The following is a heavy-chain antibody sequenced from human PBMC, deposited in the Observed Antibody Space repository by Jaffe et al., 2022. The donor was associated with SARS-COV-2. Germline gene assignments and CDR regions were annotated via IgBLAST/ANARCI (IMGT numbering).Heavy chain of an antibody. D-gene: IGHD7-27*01. V-gene: IGHV3-23*01. Sequence: EVQLLESGGGLVQPGGSLRLSCAASGFTFSAYAMSWVRQAPGKGLEWVSGLTGSGGSTYYADSVKGRFTVSRDNSKNTLYLQMNSLRVEDTALYYCARDRGGFTGPGYWGQGTLVTVSS. CDR1: GFTFSAYA. CDR2: LTGSGGST. CDR3: ARDRGGFTGPGY. J-gene: IGHJ4*02.